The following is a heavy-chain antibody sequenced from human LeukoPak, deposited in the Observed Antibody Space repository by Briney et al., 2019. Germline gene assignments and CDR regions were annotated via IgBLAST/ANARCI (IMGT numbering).Heavy chain of an antibody. D-gene: IGHD3-10*01. CDR2: IYPIDSDT. CDR3: ARGASGTSYTLSNFDY. V-gene: IGHV5-51*01. J-gene: IGHJ4*02. CDR1: GYTFTSYW. Sequence: GESLKISCEGSGYTFTSYWIAWVRQMPGKGLEWMGIIYPIDSDTRYSPSCQGQVTISVDKSISTTYLQWSSLKASDTAMYYCARGASGTSYTLSNFDYWGQGTLVTVSS.